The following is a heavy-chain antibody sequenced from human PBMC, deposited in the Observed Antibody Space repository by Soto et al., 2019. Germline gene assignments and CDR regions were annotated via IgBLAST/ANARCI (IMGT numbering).Heavy chain of an antibody. CDR3: TREGVDV. J-gene: IGHJ6*02. CDR1: GYYFPSKW. Sequence: PGESLKISCKGSGYYFPSKWIAWVRQMPGKGLEWMGIIYPGDSDTRYNPSFRGQVTLSADKSITTTYFQWSSLKASDTATYYCTREGVDVWGQGTTVTVSS. CDR2: IYPGDSDT. V-gene: IGHV5-51*01.